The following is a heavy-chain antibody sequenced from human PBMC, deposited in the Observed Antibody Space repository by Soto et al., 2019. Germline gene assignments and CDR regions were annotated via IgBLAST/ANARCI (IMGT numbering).Heavy chain of an antibody. CDR1: GGSIGSGGYS. CDR3: ARGEGGYCSGGSCYPPGYWFDP. V-gene: IGHV4-30-2*01. D-gene: IGHD2-15*01. Sequence: SETLSLTCAVSGGSIGSGGYSWSWIRQPPGKGLEWIGYIYHSGSTYYNPSLKSRVTISVDRSKNQFSLKLSSVTAADTAVYYCARGEGGYCSGGSCYPPGYWFDPWGQGTLVTVSS. J-gene: IGHJ5*02. CDR2: IYHSGST.